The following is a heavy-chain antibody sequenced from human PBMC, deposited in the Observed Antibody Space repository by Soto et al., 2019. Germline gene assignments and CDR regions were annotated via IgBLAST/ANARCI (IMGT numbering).Heavy chain of an antibody. CDR2: IGSSSSYI. Sequence: PGGSLRLSCAASGFTFSSYSMNWVRQAPGKGLEWVSSIGSSSSYIYYADSVKGRFTISRDNAKNSLYLQMNSLRAEDTAVYYCARDLLLHITMVPDAFDIWGQGTMVTVSS. CDR3: ARDLLLHITMVPDAFDI. V-gene: IGHV3-21*01. CDR1: GFTFSSYS. J-gene: IGHJ3*02. D-gene: IGHD3-10*01.